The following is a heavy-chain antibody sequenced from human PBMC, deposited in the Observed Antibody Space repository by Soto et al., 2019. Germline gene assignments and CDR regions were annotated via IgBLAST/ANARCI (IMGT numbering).Heavy chain of an antibody. J-gene: IGHJ3*02. CDR2: ISAYSGNT. CDR1: GYTFTSYG. Sequence: ASVKVSCKASGYTFTSYGISWVRQAPGQGLEWMGWISAYSGNTNYAQKFQGRVTMTSDTSRSTAYMELSSLRSEDTAVYYCARSTSWGMVRYAFEIWGKGTMVTVSS. D-gene: IGHD2-2*01. CDR3: ARSTSWGMVRYAFEI. V-gene: IGHV1-18*01.